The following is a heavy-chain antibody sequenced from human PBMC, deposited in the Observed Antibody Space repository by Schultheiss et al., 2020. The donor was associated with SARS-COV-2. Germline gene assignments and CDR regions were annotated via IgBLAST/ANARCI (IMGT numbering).Heavy chain of an antibody. CDR1: GFTFDDYA. Sequence: GGSLRLSCAASGFTFDDYAMHWVRQAPGKGLEWVSGISWNSGSIGYADSVKGRFTISRDNAKNSLYLQMNSLRAEDTAVYYCASLVVVGATLRGHWFDPWGQGTLVTVSS. CDR3: ASLVVVGATLRGHWFDP. D-gene: IGHD1-26*01. CDR2: ISWNSGSI. J-gene: IGHJ5*02. V-gene: IGHV3-9*01.